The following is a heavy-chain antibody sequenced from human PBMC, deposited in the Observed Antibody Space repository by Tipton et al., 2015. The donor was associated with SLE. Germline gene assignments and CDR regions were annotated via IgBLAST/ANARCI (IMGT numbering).Heavy chain of an antibody. CDR1: GASISGYF. D-gene: IGHD2-15*01. CDR2: ISYDGRT. CDR3: ARSRGLGSCSGDNCYDYYFGMDV. J-gene: IGHJ6*02. Sequence: GLVKPSETLSLTCIVSGASISGYFWSWIRQHPGKGLEWIGFISYDGRTKYNPSLKSRVTISLDTSKTQFFLRLSSVTAADTAVYFCARSRGLGSCSGDNCYDYYFGMDVWGQGTTVTVSS. V-gene: IGHV4-59*12.